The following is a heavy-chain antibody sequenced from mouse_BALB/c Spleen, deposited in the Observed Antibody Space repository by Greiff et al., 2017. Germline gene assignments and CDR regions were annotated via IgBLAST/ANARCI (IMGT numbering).Heavy chain of an antibody. J-gene: IGHJ3*01. CDR3: TREEDGYSTWFAY. V-gene: IGHV5-6-4*01. D-gene: IGHD2-3*01. CDR1: GFTFSSYT. Sequence: EVQVVESGGGLVKPGGSLKLSCAASGFTFSSYTMSWVRQTPEKRLEWVATISSGGSYTYYPDSVKGRFTISRDNAKNTLYLQMSSLKSEDTAMYYCTREEDGYSTWFAYWGQGTLVTVSA. CDR2: ISSGGSYT.